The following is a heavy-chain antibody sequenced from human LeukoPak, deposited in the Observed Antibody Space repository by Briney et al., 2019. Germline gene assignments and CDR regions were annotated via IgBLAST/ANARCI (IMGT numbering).Heavy chain of an antibody. CDR1: GDSVSSNSAA. Sequence: SQTLSLTCAISGDSVSSNSAAWNWIRQSPSRGLEWLVRTYYRSKWYNDYAVSVKSRITINPDTSKNQFSLQLNSVTPEDTAVYYCARDRYSGYDYRYYGMDVWGQGTTVTVSS. V-gene: IGHV6-1*01. CDR2: TYYRSKWYN. J-gene: IGHJ6*02. D-gene: IGHD5-12*01. CDR3: ARDRYSGYDYRYYGMDV.